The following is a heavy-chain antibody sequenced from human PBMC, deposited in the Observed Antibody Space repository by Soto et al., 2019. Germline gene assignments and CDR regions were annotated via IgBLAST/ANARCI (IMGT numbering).Heavy chain of an antibody. CDR2: INHSGNT. CDR1: GGSIGTSAYY. V-gene: IGHV4-39*01. CDR3: SRRAPEGFDP. J-gene: IGHJ5*02. Sequence: LSLTCAVSGGSIGTSAYYWGWIRQAPGKGLEWIGSINHSGNTYLSPSLKDRVTMSVDTSKNSFSLKLRSATAADTGLYYCSRRAPEGFDPWGQGTLVTVSS.